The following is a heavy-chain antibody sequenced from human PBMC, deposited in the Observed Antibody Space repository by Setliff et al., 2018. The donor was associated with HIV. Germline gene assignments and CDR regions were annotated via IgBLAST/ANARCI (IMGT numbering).Heavy chain of an antibody. D-gene: IGHD3-10*01. Sequence: ASVKVSCKASGYTFTSYGISWVRQAPGQGLEWMGWISAYNGNTNYAQKLQGRVTMTTDTSTSTAYMELRSLRSDDTAVYYCARDYYGSGSYFILDYWGQGTLVTVSS. CDR2: ISAYNGNT. CDR1: GYTFTSYG. CDR3: ARDYYGSGSYFILDY. V-gene: IGHV1-18*01. J-gene: IGHJ4*02.